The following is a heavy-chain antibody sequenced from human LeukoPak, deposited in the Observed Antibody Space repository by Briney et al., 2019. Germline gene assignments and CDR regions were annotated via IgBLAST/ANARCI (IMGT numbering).Heavy chain of an antibody. CDR3: ARGPSPLKDYYFDY. Sequence: GRSLRLSCAASGFTFSSYEMNWVRQAPGKGLEWVSYISSSGSTIYYADSVKGRFTISRDNAKNSLYLQMNSLRAEDTAVCYCARGPSPLKDYYFDYWGQGTLVTVSS. V-gene: IGHV3-48*03. CDR2: ISSSGSTI. CDR1: GFTFSSYE. J-gene: IGHJ4*02.